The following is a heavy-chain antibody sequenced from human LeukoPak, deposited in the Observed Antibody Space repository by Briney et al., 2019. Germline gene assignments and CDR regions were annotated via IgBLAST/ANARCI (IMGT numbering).Heavy chain of an antibody. CDR1: GGSISSSNW. J-gene: IGHJ5*02. CDR2: IYHSGST. CDR3: ARASLGPVTMVRGVQYNWFDP. D-gene: IGHD3-10*01. Sequence: SGTLSLTCAVSGGSISSSNWWSWVRQPPGKGLEWIGEIYHSGSTNYNPSLKSRVTISVDTSKNQFSLKLSSVTAADTAVYYCARASLGPVTMVRGVQYNWFDPWGQGTLVTVSS. V-gene: IGHV4-4*02.